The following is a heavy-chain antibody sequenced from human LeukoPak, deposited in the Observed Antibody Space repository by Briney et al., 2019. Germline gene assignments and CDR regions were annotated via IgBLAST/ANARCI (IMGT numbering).Heavy chain of an antibody. V-gene: IGHV3-23*01. CDR1: GFTFRFYT. J-gene: IGHJ3*02. D-gene: IGHD3-3*01. CDR2: INNIGENT. CDR3: EKDRRSGPPDAFDI. Sequence: PGGSLRLSCAASGFTFRFYTMSWVRQAPGKGLEWVSSINNIGENTFYADSVKGRFTISRDNSKTTLFLQMNGLRADDTAIYYCEKDRRSGPPDAFDIWGQGTMVTVSS.